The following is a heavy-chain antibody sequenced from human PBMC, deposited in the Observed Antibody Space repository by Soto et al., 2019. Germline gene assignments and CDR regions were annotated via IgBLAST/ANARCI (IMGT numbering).Heavy chain of an antibody. CDR3: ASLYGDPPY. Sequence: GGSLRLSCAASGFTFSSYGMHWVRQAPGKGLEWVAVIWYDGSNKYYADSVKGRFTISRDNARNSLYLQMNSLRAEDTAVYYCASLYGDPPYWGQGTLVTVSS. J-gene: IGHJ4*02. D-gene: IGHD4-17*01. V-gene: IGHV3-33*01. CDR1: GFTFSSYG. CDR2: IWYDGSNK.